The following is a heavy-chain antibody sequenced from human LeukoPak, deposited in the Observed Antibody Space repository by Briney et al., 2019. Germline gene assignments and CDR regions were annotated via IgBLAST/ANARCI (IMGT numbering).Heavy chain of an antibody. CDR3: ARVLGDYAFDY. J-gene: IGHJ4*02. Sequence: GGSLRLSCAASGFIFSNYGMSWVRQAPGKGLEWVSYIGYSGTSTNYADSVKGRFTISRDNAKDSLYLQMNSLRAEDTAVYYCARVLGDYAFDYWGQGTLATVSS. D-gene: IGHD4-17*01. CDR1: GFIFSNYG. CDR2: IGYSGTST. V-gene: IGHV3-11*05.